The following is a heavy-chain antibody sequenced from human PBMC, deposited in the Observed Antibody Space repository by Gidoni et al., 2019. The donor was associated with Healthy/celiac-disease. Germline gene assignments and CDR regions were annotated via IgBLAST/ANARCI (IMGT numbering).Heavy chain of an antibody. CDR3: AKDISSGYYYYYGMDV. Sequence: EVQLVESGGGLVQPGRSLRLSCAASGFTFDDYAMHWVRQAPGKGLGWVSGISWNSGSIGYADSVKGRFTISRDNAKNSLYLQMNSLRAEDTALYYCAKDISSGYYYYYGMDVWGQGTTVTVSS. D-gene: IGHD3-10*01. CDR2: ISWNSGSI. J-gene: IGHJ6*02. V-gene: IGHV3-9*01. CDR1: GFTFDDYA.